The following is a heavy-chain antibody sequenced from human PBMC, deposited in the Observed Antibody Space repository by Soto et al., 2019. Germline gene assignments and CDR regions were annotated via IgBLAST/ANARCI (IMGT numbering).Heavy chain of an antibody. CDR1: GGTFSSYA. CDR3: AETYYYDSSGTHRGDYYYGMDV. Sequence: GASVKVSFKASGGTFSSYAISWVRQAPGQGLEWMGGIIPIFGTANYAQKFQGRVTITADESTSTAYMELSSLRSEDTAVYYCAETYYYDSSGTHRGDYYYGMDVWGQGTTVTVSS. V-gene: IGHV1-69*13. CDR2: IIPIFGTA. J-gene: IGHJ6*02. D-gene: IGHD3-22*01.